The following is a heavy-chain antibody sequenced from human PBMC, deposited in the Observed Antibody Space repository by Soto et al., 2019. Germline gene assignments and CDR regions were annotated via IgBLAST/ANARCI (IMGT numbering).Heavy chain of an antibody. J-gene: IGHJ4*02. D-gene: IGHD6-19*01. CDR1: GFTFSSYA. CDR3: AKGYSSGHGSKTYYFDY. CDR2: ISGSGGST. V-gene: IGHV3-23*01. Sequence: GGSLRLSCAASGFTFSSYAMSWVRQAPGKGLEWVSAISGSGGSTYYADSVKGRFTISRDNSKNTLYLQMNSLRAEDTAVYYCAKGYSSGHGSKTYYFDYWGQGTLVTVSS.